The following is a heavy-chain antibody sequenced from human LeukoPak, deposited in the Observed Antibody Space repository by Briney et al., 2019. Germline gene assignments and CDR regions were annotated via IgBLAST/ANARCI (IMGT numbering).Heavy chain of an antibody. CDR2: ISYDGSNK. Sequence: SGGSLRLSCAAPGFTFSSYAMHWVRQAPGKGLEWVAVISYDGSNKYYADSVKGRFTISRDNSKNTLYLQMNSLRAEDTAVYYCARSLRLDGYNSNYYYGMDVWGQGTTVTVSS. J-gene: IGHJ6*02. CDR3: ARSLRLDGYNSNYYYGMDV. D-gene: IGHD5-24*01. CDR1: GFTFSSYA. V-gene: IGHV3-30-3*01.